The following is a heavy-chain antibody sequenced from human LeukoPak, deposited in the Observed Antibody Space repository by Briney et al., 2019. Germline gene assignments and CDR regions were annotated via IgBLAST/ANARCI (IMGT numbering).Heavy chain of an antibody. D-gene: IGHD4-23*01. J-gene: IGHJ4*01. CDR3: AGEDYGGYRFDY. CDR1: GGSIRRDS. V-gene: IGHV4-59*01. Sequence: SETLSITWTVSGGSIRRDSWSWIRRPPEKGLEWIGYIYSSGSTIYNPSLKSRVTMSLDTSKNQFSLKLSSVTAADTAIYYCAGEDYGGYRFDYWGHGTLVSVSS. CDR2: IYSSGST.